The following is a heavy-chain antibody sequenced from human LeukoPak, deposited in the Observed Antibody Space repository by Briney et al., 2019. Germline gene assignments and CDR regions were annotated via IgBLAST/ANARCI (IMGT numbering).Heavy chain of an antibody. CDR2: INPNSGGT. J-gene: IGHJ5*02. CDR1: GYTFTGYY. D-gene: IGHD3-16*02. CDR3: ARDWGITFGGVIHNWFDP. V-gene: IGHV1-2*02. Sequence: ASVKVSCKASGYTFTGYYMHWVRQAPGQGLGWMGWINPNSGGTNYAQKFQGRVTMTRDTSISTAYMELSRLRSDDTAVYYCARDWGITFGGVIHNWFDPWGQGTLVAVSS.